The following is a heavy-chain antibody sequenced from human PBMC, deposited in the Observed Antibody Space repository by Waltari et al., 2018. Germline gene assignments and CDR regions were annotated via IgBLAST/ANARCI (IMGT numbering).Heavy chain of an antibody. D-gene: IGHD3-10*01. CDR3: AKGYGSGSYYTY. Sequence: EVQLLESGGGLVQPGGSLRLSCAASGFPFSSYAMSWVRQAPGKGLEWVSVIYSGGSTYYADSVKGRFTISRDNSKNTLYLQMNSLRAEDTAVYYCAKGYGSGSYYTYWGQGTLVTVSS. CDR2: IYSGGST. CDR1: GFPFSSYA. J-gene: IGHJ4*02. V-gene: IGHV3-23*03.